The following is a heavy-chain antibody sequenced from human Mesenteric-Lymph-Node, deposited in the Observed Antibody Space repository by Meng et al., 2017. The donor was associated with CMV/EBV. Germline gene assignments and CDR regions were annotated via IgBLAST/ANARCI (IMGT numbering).Heavy chain of an antibody. J-gene: IGHJ1*01. D-gene: IGHD2-2*02. CDR2: ISNSDGTT. Sequence: GESLKISCVASGFTFSDYYVSWIRQAPGKGLEWVSYISNSDGTTYYVDSVKGRFTISRDNAKNTLYLQMNNLRAEDTAVYYCATEGGYCSSTSCYKYFQHWGQGTLVTVSS. CDR3: ATEGGYCSSTSCYKYFQH. CDR1: GFTFSDYY. V-gene: IGHV3-11*04.